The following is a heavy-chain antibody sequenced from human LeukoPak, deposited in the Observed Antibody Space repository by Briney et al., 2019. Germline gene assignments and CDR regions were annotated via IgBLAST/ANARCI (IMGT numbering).Heavy chain of an antibody. CDR2: VHYRGST. Sequence: SETLSLTRTVSGDSISSYYWSWIRQPPGKGLEWIGYVHYRGSTNYNPSLKSRVTISLDTSKNQFSPKLSSVTAADTAVYYCVRSGSSTTSPLGGYWGQGTLVTVSS. CDR3: VRSGSSTTSPLGGY. V-gene: IGHV4-59*01. D-gene: IGHD1-26*01. CDR1: GDSISSYY. J-gene: IGHJ4*02.